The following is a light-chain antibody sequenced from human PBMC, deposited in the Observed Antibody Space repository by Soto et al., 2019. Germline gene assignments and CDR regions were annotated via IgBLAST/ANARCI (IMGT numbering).Light chain of an antibody. CDR3: QQYDIWYT. CDR1: RSVSSN. V-gene: IGKV3-15*01. Sequence: EIVMTQSPATLSVSPGERVTLSCRASRSVSSNLAWYQHNPGQAPRLLMYGASTRATGIPARFSGSGSGTEFTLTISSLQSEDFAVYYCQQYDIWYTFGQGTKLEIK. CDR2: GAS. J-gene: IGKJ2*01.